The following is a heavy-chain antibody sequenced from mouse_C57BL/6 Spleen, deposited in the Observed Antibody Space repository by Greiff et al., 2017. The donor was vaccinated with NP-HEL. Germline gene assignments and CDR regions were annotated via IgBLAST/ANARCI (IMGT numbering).Heavy chain of an antibody. CDR2: ILPGSGST. V-gene: IGHV1-9*01. CDR3: ARSFYYDYGQSYAMDY. CDR1: GYTFTGYW. J-gene: IGHJ4*01. D-gene: IGHD2-4*01. Sequence: QVQLKQSGAELMKPGASVKLSCKATGYTFTGYWIEWVKQRPGHGLEWIGEILPGSGSTNYNEKFKGKATFTADTSSNTAYMQLSSLTTEDSAIYYCARSFYYDYGQSYAMDYWGQGTSVTVSS.